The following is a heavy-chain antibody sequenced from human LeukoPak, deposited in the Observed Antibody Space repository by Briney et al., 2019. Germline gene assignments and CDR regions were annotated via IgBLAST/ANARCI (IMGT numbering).Heavy chain of an antibody. V-gene: IGHV3-15*01. D-gene: IGHD3-10*01. CDR3: TTEVRGPLIDAFPFDP. Sequence: GGSLRLSCAASGFTFSNAWMSWVRQAPGKGLEWVGRIKSKTDGGTTDYAAPVKGRFTISRDDSKNTLYLQMNSLKTEDTAVYYCTTEVRGPLIDAFPFDPWGQGTLVTVSS. CDR2: IKSKTDGGTT. J-gene: IGHJ5*02. CDR1: GFTFSNAW.